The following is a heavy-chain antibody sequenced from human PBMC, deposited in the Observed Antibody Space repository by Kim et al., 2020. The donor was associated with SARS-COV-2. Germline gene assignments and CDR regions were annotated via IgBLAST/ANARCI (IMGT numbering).Heavy chain of an antibody. CDR2: T. J-gene: IGHJ4*02. Sequence: TYYADSVKGRFTISRDNSKNTLYLQMNSLRAEDTAVYYCAKGNNDILTLWGQGTLVTVSS. D-gene: IGHD3-9*01. CDR3: AKGNNDILTL. V-gene: IGHV3-23*01.